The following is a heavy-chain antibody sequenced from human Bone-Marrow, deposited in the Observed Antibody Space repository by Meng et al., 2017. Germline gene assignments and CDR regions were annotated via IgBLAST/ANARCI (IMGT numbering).Heavy chain of an antibody. CDR2: ISSSGSTI. CDR3: AKDLGRGRFGESPPH. D-gene: IGHD3-10*01. CDR1: GFTFSSYA. V-gene: IGHV3-23*01. J-gene: IGHJ4*02. Sequence: GESLKISCAASGFTFSSYAMNWVRQAPGKGLEWVSYISSSGSTIYYADSVKGRFTISRDNSKNTLYLQMNSLRAEDTAVYYCAKDLGRGRFGESPPHWGQGTLVTVSS.